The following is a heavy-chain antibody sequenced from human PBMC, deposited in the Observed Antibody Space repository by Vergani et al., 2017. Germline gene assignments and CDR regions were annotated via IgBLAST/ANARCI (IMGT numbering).Heavy chain of an antibody. CDR3: ARDSSGWYVL. CDR1: GGSISSYY. D-gene: IGHD6-19*01. V-gene: IGHV4-59*12. CDR2: IYYSGST. Sequence: QVQLQESGPGLVKPSETLSLTCTVSGGSISSYYWSWIRQPPGKGLEWIGYIYYSGSTYYNPSLKSRVTISVDTSKNQFSLKLSSVTAADTAVYYCARDSSGWYVLWGQGTLVTVSS. J-gene: IGHJ5*02.